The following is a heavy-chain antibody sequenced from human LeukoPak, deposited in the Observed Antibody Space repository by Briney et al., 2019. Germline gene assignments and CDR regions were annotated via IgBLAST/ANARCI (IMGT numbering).Heavy chain of an antibody. D-gene: IGHD3-10*01. CDR3: AKDLGESSGNGDGDGFDI. V-gene: IGHV3-30*18. Sequence: PGGSLRLSCAASGFTFSSYGMHWVRQAPGKGLEWVAVISYDGSNKYYADSVKGRFTISRDNSKNTLYLQINSLRAEDTAVYYCAKDLGESSGNGDGDGFDIWGQGTMVTVSS. CDR1: GFTFSSYG. CDR2: ISYDGSNK. J-gene: IGHJ3*02.